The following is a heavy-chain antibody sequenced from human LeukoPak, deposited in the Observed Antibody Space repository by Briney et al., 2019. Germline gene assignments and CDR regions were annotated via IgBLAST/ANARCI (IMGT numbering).Heavy chain of an antibody. Sequence: GASVKVSCKASGYTFTGYYMHWVRQAPGQGLEWMGWISAYNGNTNYAQKLQGRVTMTTDTSTSTAYMELRSLRSDDTAVYYCAREELIAAAGTEDYWGQGTLVTVSS. CDR1: GYTFTGYY. CDR2: ISAYNGNT. J-gene: IGHJ4*02. V-gene: IGHV1-18*04. D-gene: IGHD6-13*01. CDR3: AREELIAAAGTEDY.